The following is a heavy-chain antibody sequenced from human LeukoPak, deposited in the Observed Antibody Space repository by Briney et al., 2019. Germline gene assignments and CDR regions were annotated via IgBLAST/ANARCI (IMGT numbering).Heavy chain of an antibody. Sequence: ASVKLSCTASGYAFTSYGFSWGRQAPGQGLERMGWISAYNGNTNYAKKPQGRVTMTTDKSTSTAYMELRSLRTDATAVSYCARGGIPEPFDYWGQGTLVTVSS. V-gene: IGHV1-18*01. CDR1: GYAFTSYG. D-gene: IGHD1-14*01. J-gene: IGHJ4*02. CDR3: ARGGIPEPFDY. CDR2: ISAYNGNT.